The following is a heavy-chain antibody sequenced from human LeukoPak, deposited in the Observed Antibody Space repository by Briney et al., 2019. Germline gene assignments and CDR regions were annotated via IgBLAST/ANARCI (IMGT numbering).Heavy chain of an antibody. V-gene: IGHV4-31*03. CDR1: GGSISSGGYY. J-gene: IGHJ4*02. CDR2: IYYSGST. D-gene: IGHD2-2*01. CDR3: ARAGGVVVPAALTFDY. Sequence: SRTLSLTCTVSGGSISSGGYYWSWIRQHPGKGLEWIGYIYYSGSTYYNPSLKSRVTISVDTSKNQFSLKLSSVTAADTAVYYCARAGGVVVPAALTFDYWGQGTLVTVSS.